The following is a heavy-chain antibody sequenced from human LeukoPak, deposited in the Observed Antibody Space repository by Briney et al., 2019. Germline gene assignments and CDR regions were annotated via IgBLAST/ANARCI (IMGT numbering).Heavy chain of an antibody. CDR3: ARSPYFYDSSGLHFDY. D-gene: IGHD3-22*01. V-gene: IGHV3-48*01. J-gene: IGHJ4*02. Sequence: GGSLRLSCVASGFTFSSYSMNWVRQAPGKGLEWVSYISSTSSPIYYWDSVKGRFTISRDNAKNSLYLQMNSLRAEDTAVYYCARSPYFYDSSGLHFDYWGQGILVTVSS. CDR1: GFTFSSYS. CDR2: ISSTSSPI.